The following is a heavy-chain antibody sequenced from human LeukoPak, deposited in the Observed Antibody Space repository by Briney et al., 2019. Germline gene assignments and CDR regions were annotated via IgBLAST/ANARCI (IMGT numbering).Heavy chain of an antibody. CDR2: IYYSGST. CDR1: GVSACSISSYY. CDR3: SRSLLVTTPHFDY. V-gene: IGHV4-59*08. D-gene: IGHD4-17*01. J-gene: IGHJ4*02. Sequence: PSETLSLTCTVSGVSACSISSYYLSWIRQPPGKGLEWIGYIYYSGSTNSNPSLKSRVGISVDTSKNQFSLKLNSVTAADTAVYYCSRSLLVTTPHFDYWGQGILVTVSS.